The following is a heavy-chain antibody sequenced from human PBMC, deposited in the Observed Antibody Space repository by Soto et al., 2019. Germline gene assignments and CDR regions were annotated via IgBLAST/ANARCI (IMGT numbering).Heavy chain of an antibody. J-gene: IGHJ5*02. CDR1: GFSFSVYG. D-gene: IGHD2-21*01. V-gene: IGHV3-33*01. CDR3: VRNSFGKNWFDP. Sequence: GGSLRLSCETSGFSFSVYGMHWVRQAPGKGLEWVAVIWYDASKQFYSASVEGRFTISRDNSKDIAYLHMNSLKTEDTAVFYCVRNSFGKNWFDPWGQGTLVTVSS. CDR2: IWYDASKQ.